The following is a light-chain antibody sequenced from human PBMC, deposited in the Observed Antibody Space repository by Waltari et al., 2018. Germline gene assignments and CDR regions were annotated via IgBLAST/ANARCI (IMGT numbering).Light chain of an antibody. CDR3: QSYDSGHLV. CDR1: SPNIGAGYD. CDR2: LNT. Sequence: QSVLTQPPSASGAPGQRVTISCTGSSPNIGAGYDVHWYQQLPGTAPKLLIYLNTHRPSGVPDRFSGSRSGTSASLAITGLQAEDEADYYCQSYDSGHLVFGGGTKLTVL. J-gene: IGLJ2*01. V-gene: IGLV1-40*01.